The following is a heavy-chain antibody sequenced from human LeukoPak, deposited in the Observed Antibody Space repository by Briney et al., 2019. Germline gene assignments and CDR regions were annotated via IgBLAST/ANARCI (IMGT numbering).Heavy chain of an antibody. V-gene: IGHV3-23*01. Sequence: PGGSLRLSCAASGFTFSSYAMSWVRQAPGRGLEWVSAISGSGGSTYYADSVKVRFTISRDNSKNTLYLQMNSLRAEDTAVYYCAKGSVAEALFDYWGQGTLVTVSS. CDR2: ISGSGGST. CDR3: AKGSVAEALFDY. D-gene: IGHD6-19*01. CDR1: GFTFSSYA. J-gene: IGHJ4*02.